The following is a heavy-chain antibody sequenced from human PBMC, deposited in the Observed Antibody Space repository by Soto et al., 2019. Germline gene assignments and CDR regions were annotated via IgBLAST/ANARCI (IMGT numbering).Heavy chain of an antibody. V-gene: IGHV1-24*01. CDR3: ATDFPRFIAAAVGY. D-gene: IGHD6-13*01. CDR1: GYTLTELS. J-gene: IGHJ4*02. CDR2: FDPEDGEK. Sequence: QVQLVQSGAEVKKPGASVKVSCKVSGYTLTELSMHWVRQAPGKGPEWMGGFDPEDGEKIYAQKFQGRVTMTEDTSTDTAYMELSSLRSEDTAVYSCATDFPRFIAAAVGYWGQGTMVTVSS.